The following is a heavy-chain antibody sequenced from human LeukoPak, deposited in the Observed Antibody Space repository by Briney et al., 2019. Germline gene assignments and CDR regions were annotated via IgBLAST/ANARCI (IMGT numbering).Heavy chain of an antibody. Sequence: GGSLRLSCAASGFTFSSYSMNWVRQAPGKGLEWVSSISSSSSYIYYADSVKGRFTISRDNAKNSLYLQVNSLRAEDTAVYYCAKDHPDTMIVVVTPLAAFDYWGQGTLVTVSS. V-gene: IGHV3-21*04. J-gene: IGHJ4*02. D-gene: IGHD3-22*01. CDR3: AKDHPDTMIVVVTPLAAFDY. CDR1: GFTFSSYS. CDR2: ISSSSSYI.